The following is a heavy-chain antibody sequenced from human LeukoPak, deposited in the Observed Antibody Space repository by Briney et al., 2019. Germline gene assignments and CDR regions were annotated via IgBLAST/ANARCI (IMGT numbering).Heavy chain of an antibody. CDR1: AFTFNTYW. J-gene: IGHJ4*02. V-gene: IGHV3-74*01. CDR2: INGDESST. Sequence: PGGSLRLSCAASAFTFNTYWMHWVRQVPRRGLEWVSRINGDESSTNYADSVKGRFTISRDNSKNTLYLQMNSLRAEDTAVYYCAKAHGGGSSKGNLYSDYWGQGTLVTVSS. CDR3: AKAHGGGSSKGNLYSDY. D-gene: IGHD6-6*01.